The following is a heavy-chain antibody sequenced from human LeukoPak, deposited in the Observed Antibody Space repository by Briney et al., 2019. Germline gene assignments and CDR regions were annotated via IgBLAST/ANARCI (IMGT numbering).Heavy chain of an antibody. CDR2: IHPTGNT. CDR3: ASHYSRSGIDAFDI. J-gene: IGHJ3*02. V-gene: IGHV4-61*02. Sequence: SETLSLTCTASGGSTNNDSDYWSWIRQPAGKGLEWIGRIHPTGNTMYNPSLKSRVTISVDTSKNQFSLNLSSVTAADTAVYYCASHYSRSGIDAFDIWGQGTVVIVSS. CDR1: GGSTNNDSDY. D-gene: IGHD6-6*01.